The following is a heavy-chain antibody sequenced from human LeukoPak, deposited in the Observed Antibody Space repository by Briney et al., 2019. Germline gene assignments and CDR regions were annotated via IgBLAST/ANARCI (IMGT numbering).Heavy chain of an antibody. CDR1: GFTFSSYE. CDR2: ISSSDSTI. V-gene: IGHV3-48*03. D-gene: IGHD4-23*01. J-gene: IGHJ4*02. Sequence: GGSPRLSCAASGFTFSSYEMHWVRQAPGKGLEWVSYISSSDSTIYYAGSVKGRFTISRDNAKNSLYLQMNSLRAEDTAVYYCARDYGGSSPFDYWGQGTLVTVSS. CDR3: ARDYGGSSPFDY.